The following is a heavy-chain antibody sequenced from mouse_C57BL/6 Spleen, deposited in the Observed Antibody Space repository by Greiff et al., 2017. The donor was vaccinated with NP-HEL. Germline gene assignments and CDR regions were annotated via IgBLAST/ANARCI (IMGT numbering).Heavy chain of an antibody. J-gene: IGHJ4*01. CDR2: IRLKSDNYAT. CDR1: GFTFSNYW. CDR3: TFTTVVGYYAMDY. V-gene: IGHV6-3*01. Sequence: EVKLVESGGGLVQPGGSMKLSCVASGFTFSNYWMNWVRQSPEKGLEWVAQIRLKSDNYATHYAESVKGRFTISRDDSKSGVYLQMNNLRAEDTGIYYCTFTTVVGYYAMDYWGQGTSVTVSS. D-gene: IGHD1-1*01.